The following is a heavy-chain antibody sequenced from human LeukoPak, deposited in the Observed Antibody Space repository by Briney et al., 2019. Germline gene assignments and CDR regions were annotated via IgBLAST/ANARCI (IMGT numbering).Heavy chain of an antibody. V-gene: IGHV4-61*02. D-gene: IGHD6-6*01. CDR3: ARDIAARDYYYGMDV. Sequence: PSQTLSLTCTVSGGSISSGSYYWSWIRQPAGKGLEWIGRIYTSGSINYNPSLKSRVTISVDTSKNQFSLKLSSVTAADTAVYYCARDIAARDYYYGMDVWGQGTTVTVSS. CDR1: GGSISSGSYY. CDR2: IYTSGSI. J-gene: IGHJ6*02.